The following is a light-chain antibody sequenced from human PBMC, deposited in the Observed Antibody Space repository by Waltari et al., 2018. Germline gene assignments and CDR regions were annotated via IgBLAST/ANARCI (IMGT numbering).Light chain of an antibody. CDR3: QQTYKTLQT. Sequence: DIQLTQSPSSLSASVGDRVTITCRASETITKYLNWYHQQPGKAPKLLIYAVFSLHSGVSTRFSGGGSGTDFTLTIKSLQPEDFGTFYCQQTYKTLQTFGQGTKVEV. CDR1: ETITKY. V-gene: IGKV1-39*01. CDR2: AVF. J-gene: IGKJ1*01.